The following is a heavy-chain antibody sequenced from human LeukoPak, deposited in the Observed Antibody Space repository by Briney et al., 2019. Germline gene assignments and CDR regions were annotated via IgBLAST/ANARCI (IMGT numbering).Heavy chain of an antibody. D-gene: IGHD5-18*01. J-gene: IGHJ2*01. CDR1: GFTFSSYS. V-gene: IGHV3-48*04. CDR3: ATGYTHGYTYLYFDL. CDR2: ISSSSSTI. Sequence: HAGGSLRLSCAASGFTFSSYSMNWVRQAPGKGLEWVSYISSSSSTIYYADSVKGRFTVSRDNAKNSLHLQMNSLRAEDTAVYYCATGYTHGYTYLYFDLWGRGTLVTVSS.